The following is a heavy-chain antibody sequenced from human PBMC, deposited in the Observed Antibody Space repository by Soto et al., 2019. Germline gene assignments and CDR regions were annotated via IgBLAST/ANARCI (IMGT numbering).Heavy chain of an antibody. V-gene: IGHV3-33*01. CDR1: GFTFSSYG. J-gene: IGHJ4*02. CDR3: ARDQATDGSDYTFDY. CDR2: IWYDGSNK. Sequence: PGGSLRLSCAASGFTFSSYGMHWVRQAPGKGLEWVAVIWYDGSNKYYADSVKGRFTISRDDSKNTLYLQMNSLRAEDTAVYYCARDQATDGSDYTFDYRGQGALVTVSS. D-gene: IGHD4-17*01.